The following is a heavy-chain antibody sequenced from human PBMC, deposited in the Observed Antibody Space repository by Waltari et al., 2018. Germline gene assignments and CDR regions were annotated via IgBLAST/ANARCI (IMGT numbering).Heavy chain of an antibody. CDR2: INTNTGNP. V-gene: IGHV7-4-1*02. J-gene: IGHJ6*02. CDR1: GYTFTRYA. Sequence: VQLVQSGSELKKPGAPVKVYCKASGYTFTRYARNWVRQAPGPGLGWMGWINTNTGNPTYAQGFTGRFVFSLDTSVSTAYLQISSLKAEDTAVYYCARSMGTNYYGMDVWGQGTTVTVSS. D-gene: IGHD5-18*01. CDR3: ARSMGTNYYGMDV.